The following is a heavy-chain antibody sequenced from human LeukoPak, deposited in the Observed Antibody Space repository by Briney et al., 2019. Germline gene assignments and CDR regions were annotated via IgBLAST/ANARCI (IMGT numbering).Heavy chain of an antibody. J-gene: IGHJ4*02. D-gene: IGHD6-13*01. CDR3: ARATGIAAAGTWFSPLDY. CDR1: GGSISSSSYY. Sequence: KPSETLSLTCTVSGGSISSSSYYWGWIRQPPGKGLEWIGSIYYSGSTYYNPSLKSRVTISVDTSKNQFSLKLSSVTAADTAVYYCARATGIAAAGTWFSPLDYWGQGTLVTASS. V-gene: IGHV4-39*07. CDR2: IYYSGST.